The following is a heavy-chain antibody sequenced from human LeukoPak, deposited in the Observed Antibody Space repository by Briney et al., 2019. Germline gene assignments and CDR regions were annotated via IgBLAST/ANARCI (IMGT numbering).Heavy chain of an antibody. CDR3: ARASKILTGYFDY. V-gene: IGHV3-7*01. CDR1: GFTFSSYW. CDR2: IKQDGSDQ. D-gene: IGHD3-9*01. J-gene: IGHJ4*01. Sequence: GSLRLSCAASGFTFSSYWVTWVRQAPGKGLEWVANIKQDGSDQYYVDSVKGRFTISRENAKNSLYLQMNSLRAEDTAVYYCARASKILTGYFDYWGQGTLVTVSS.